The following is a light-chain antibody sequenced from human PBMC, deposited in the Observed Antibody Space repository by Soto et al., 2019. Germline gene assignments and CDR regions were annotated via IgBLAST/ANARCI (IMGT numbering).Light chain of an antibody. J-gene: IGLJ2*01. V-gene: IGLV6-57*04. CDR1: SGSIASNY. CDR2: EDN. Sequence: NFMLTQPHSVSESPGKTVTISCTRSSGSIASNYVQWYQQSPGSAPTTVIYEDNQRPSGVPDRFSGSIDSSSNSASLTISGLKTEDEADYYCQSYDSSNDVVFGGGTKLTVL. CDR3: QSYDSSNDVV.